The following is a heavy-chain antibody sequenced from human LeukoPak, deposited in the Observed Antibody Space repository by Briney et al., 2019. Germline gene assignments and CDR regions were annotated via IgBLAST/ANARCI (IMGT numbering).Heavy chain of an antibody. CDR3: ATGGLAVDYFDY. V-gene: IGHV1-24*01. CDR2: FDPEDGET. CDR1: GYTLTELS. Sequence: ASVKVSCKVSGYTLTELSMHWVRQAPGKGLERMGGFDPEDGETIYAQKFQGRVTMTEDTSTDTAYMELSSLRSEDTAVYYCATGGLAVDYFDYWGQGTLVTVSS. D-gene: IGHD3-16*01. J-gene: IGHJ4*02.